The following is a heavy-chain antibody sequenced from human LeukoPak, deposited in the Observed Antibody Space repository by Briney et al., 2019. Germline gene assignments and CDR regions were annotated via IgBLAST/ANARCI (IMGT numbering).Heavy chain of an antibody. V-gene: IGHV4-59*08. CDR1: GGSINAYY. J-gene: IGHJ3*02. Sequence: PSETLSLTCTVSGGSINAYYWSWIRQPPGMGLEWIAYVRDNGENNYNPSLKSRVAISVDTANNQISPRLNFVTAADTAIYYCARQPANTAAFDIWGLGTMVTVSS. CDR2: VRDNGEN. D-gene: IGHD5-18*01. CDR3: ARQPANTAAFDI.